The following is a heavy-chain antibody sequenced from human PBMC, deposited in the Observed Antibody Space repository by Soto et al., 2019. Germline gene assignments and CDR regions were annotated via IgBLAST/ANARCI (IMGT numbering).Heavy chain of an antibody. CDR2: ISSSGGST. CDR3: AKGGRTSGWFD. CDR1: GFTFSGYA. J-gene: IGHJ4*02. V-gene: IGHV3-23*01. D-gene: IGHD2-2*01. Sequence: EVQLLESGGGLVQPGGSLRLSCAAYGFTFSGYAMSWVRQAPGKGLEWVSAISSSGGSTYHADSVKGRLTISRDNSKNTLNLQMNSLRAEDTAVYYCAKGGRTSGWFDWGQVTLFTVSS.